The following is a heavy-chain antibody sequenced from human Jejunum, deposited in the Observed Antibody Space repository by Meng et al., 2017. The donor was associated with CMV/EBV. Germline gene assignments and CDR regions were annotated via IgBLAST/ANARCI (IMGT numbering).Heavy chain of an antibody. CDR2: VSFDGGIK. V-gene: IGHV3-30*18. Sequence: LACVAAGSSFSDHHMYWVRQAQGKGMEWVAGVSFDGGIKNYADSVKGRFTVSRDNSKNTLFLQMDSLRAEDTALYYCTKSNYGWSFDYWGKGTLVTVSS. J-gene: IGHJ4*02. D-gene: IGHD4-11*01. CDR3: TKSNYGWSFDY. CDR1: GSSFSDHH.